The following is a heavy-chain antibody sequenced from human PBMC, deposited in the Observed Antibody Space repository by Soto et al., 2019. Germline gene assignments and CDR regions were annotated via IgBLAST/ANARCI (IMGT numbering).Heavy chain of an antibody. CDR2: INTRGGTT. V-gene: IGHV1-46*01. Sequence: QVQLVQSGAEVRKPGASVRLSCKASGYTLTRFYLHWVRQAPGQGLEWMGIINTRGGTTAYAQKFRDRLTVTRDTSTSTVYMELSNLRSEDTAIYYCARGPDDSDVPRWDYWGQGTRVTVSS. CDR3: ARGPDDSDVPRWDY. J-gene: IGHJ4*02. D-gene: IGHD4-17*01. CDR1: GYTLTRFY.